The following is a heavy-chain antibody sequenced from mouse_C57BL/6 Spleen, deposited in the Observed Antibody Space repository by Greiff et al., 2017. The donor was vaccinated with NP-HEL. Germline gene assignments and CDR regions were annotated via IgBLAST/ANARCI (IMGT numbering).Heavy chain of an antibody. J-gene: IGHJ4*01. CDR2: INPSNGGT. D-gene: IGHD2-1*01. Sequence: VQLQQPGTELVKPGASVKLSCKASGYTFTSYWMHWVKQRPGQGLEWIGNINPSNGGTNYNEKFKSQATLTVDKSSSPAYMQLSRLTSEDSAVYYCARGGYYGNYAMDYWGQGTSVTVSS. CDR3: ARGGYYGNYAMDY. V-gene: IGHV1-53*01. CDR1: GYTFTSYW.